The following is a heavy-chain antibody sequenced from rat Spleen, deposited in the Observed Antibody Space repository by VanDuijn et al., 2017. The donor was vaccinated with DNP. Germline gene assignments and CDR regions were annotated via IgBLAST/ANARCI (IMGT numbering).Heavy chain of an antibody. CDR1: GFIFSNYG. CDR2: ISPSGGDT. Sequence: EVQLVESGGGLVQPGRSLKLSCAVSGFIFSNYGMHWIRQAPTQGLEWVGSISPSGGDTYYRDSVKGRFTISRDNAESTLYLQMDSLRSEDTATYYCVTPLYYSGAFDYWGQGVMVTVSS. J-gene: IGHJ2*01. D-gene: IGHD1-1*01. V-gene: IGHV5-19*01. CDR3: VTPLYYSGAFDY.